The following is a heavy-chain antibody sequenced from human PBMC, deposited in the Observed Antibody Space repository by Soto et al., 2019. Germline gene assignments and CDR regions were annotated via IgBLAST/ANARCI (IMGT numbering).Heavy chain of an antibody. CDR2: VYYSGST. D-gene: IGHD1-26*01. J-gene: IGHJ4*02. V-gene: IGHV4-59*01. CDR1: GGSISSYY. CDR3: ARRYGGNFGY. Sequence: PSETLSLTCTVSGGSISSYYWSWIRQPPGKGLEWIGYVYYSGSTNYNPSLKSRVTISVDTSKNQFSLKVRSVTAADTAVYYCARRYGGNFGYWGQGTLVTVSS.